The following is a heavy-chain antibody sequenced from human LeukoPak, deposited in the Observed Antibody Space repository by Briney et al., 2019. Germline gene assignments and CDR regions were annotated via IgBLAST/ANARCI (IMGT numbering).Heavy chain of an antibody. D-gene: IGHD3-22*01. CDR1: GFNFNTYD. V-gene: IGHV3-23*01. J-gene: IGHJ4*02. CDR3: AIMHGYYDGSGYWVQ. CDR2: ISPSGDRT. Sequence: GGSLRLSCAASGFNFNTYDMHWVRQAPGKGLEWVSFISPSGDRTSNADSVEGRFTISRDNPRNTLYLQMNSLRDEDTAVYYCAIMHGYYDGSGYWVQWGQGTLVTVSS.